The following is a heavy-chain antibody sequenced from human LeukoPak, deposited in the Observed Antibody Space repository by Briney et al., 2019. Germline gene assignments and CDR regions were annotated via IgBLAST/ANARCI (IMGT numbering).Heavy chain of an antibody. V-gene: IGHV4-39*07. CDR2: IFYSGST. D-gene: IGHD6-6*01. CDR3: ARHRGTSIAALYYYYYMDV. CDR1: SGSISTSNYY. Sequence: NPSETLSLTCTVSSGSISTSNYYWGWVRQPPGKALEWIGNIFYSGSTYYSPSFQGQVTISADKSISTAYLQWSSLKASDTAMYYCARHRGTSIAALYYYYYMDVWGKGTTVTVSS. J-gene: IGHJ6*03.